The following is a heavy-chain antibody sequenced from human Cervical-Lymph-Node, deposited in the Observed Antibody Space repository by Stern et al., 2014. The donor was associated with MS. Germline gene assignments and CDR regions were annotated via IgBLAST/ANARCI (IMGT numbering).Heavy chain of an antibody. CDR3: AKLAQLTYFFDY. D-gene: IGHD1-1*01. J-gene: IGHJ4*02. CDR2: ISYDGRHK. Sequence: VQLVESGGGVVQPGASLRLSCEVSGLNFSNYGMLWGRRAPGKGLVWMGVISYDGRHKFYADSVVRRFSISRDNSKNTLWLQMNSLRPEDTAIYFCAKLAQLTYFFDYWGQGTLVTVSS. CDR1: GLNFSNYG. V-gene: IGHV3-30*18.